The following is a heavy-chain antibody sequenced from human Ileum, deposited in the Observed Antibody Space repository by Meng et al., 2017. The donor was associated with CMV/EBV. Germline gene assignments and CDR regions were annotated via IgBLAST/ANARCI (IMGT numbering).Heavy chain of an antibody. CDR3: ASHDYSLPGY. Sequence: GGSLRLSCTASGFTFGDYAMSWVRQAPGKGLEWVGSIRRKTYGGTTEYAASVKNRFTISRDDSKSIAYLQMNSLKTEDTAVYYCASHDYSLPGYWGQGTLVTVSS. CDR2: IRRKTYGGTT. J-gene: IGHJ4*02. D-gene: IGHD4-11*01. CDR1: GFTFGDYA. V-gene: IGHV3-49*04.